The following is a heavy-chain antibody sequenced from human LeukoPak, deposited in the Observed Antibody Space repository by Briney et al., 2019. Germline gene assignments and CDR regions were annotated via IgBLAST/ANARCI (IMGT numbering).Heavy chain of an antibody. CDR3: ARVRYGDYAAVGLGDAFDI. CDR1: GFTFSSYS. V-gene: IGHV3-21*01. D-gene: IGHD4-17*01. Sequence: GGSLRLSCAASGFTFSSYSMNWVRQAPGKGLEWVSSISSSSSNIYYVDSVKGRFTVSRDNAKNSLYLQMNSLRAEDTAVYYCARVRYGDYAAVGLGDAFDIWGQGTMVTVSS. CDR2: ISSSSSNI. J-gene: IGHJ3*02.